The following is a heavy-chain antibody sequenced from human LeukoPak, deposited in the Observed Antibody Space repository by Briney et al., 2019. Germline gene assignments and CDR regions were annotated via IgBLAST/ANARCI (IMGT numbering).Heavy chain of an antibody. Sequence: PSETLSLTCTVSGGSISSSSYYWGWIRQPPGKGLEWIGSIYYSGSTYYNPSLKSRVTISVDTSKNQFSLKLSSVTAADTAVYYSASNPVEGRAETAISFDPWGQGTLVTVS. V-gene: IGHV4-39*01. CDR1: GGSISSSSYY. CDR2: IYYSGST. CDR3: ASNPVEGRAETAISFDP. D-gene: IGHD5-18*01. J-gene: IGHJ5*02.